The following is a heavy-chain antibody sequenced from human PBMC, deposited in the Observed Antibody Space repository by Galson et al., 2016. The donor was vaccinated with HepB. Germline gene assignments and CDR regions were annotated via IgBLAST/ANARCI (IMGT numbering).Heavy chain of an antibody. D-gene: IGHD3-22*01. CDR1: GGTFTSYA. CDR3: ARTDSSGYLVDY. CDR2: IIPIFGTT. V-gene: IGHV1-69*13. J-gene: IGHJ4*02. Sequence: SVKVSCKASGGTFTSYAISWVRQAPGQGLEWVGGIIPIFGTTHYAQNFQGRVTITAAESTSTAYMELRSLRSEGTAVYYCARTDSSGYLVDYWGQGTLVTVSS.